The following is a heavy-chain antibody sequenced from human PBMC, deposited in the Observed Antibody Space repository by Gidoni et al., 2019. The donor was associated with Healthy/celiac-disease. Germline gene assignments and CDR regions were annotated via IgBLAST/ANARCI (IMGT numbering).Heavy chain of an antibody. CDR2: INHRGST. Sequence: QVQLQQWGAGLLKPSETLSLTCAVYGGSFCGYYWSWLRQPPGKGLEWIGEINHRGSTNYNPSLKSRVTISVDTSKNQFSLKLSSVTAADTAVYYCARVTGLRIFGVVSAFDIWGQGTMVTVSS. CDR3: ARVTGLRIFGVVSAFDI. J-gene: IGHJ3*02. V-gene: IGHV4-34*01. D-gene: IGHD3-3*01. CDR1: GGSFCGYY.